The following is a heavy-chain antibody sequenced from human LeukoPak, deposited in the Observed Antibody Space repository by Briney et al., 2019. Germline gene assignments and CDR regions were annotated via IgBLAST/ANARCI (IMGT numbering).Heavy chain of an antibody. Sequence: ASVKVSCKASGYTFSSYAMNWVRQAPGQGLEWMGWINTNTGNPTYAQGFTGRFVFSLDTSVSTAFLQISSLKAEDTAVYYCARAGMPFYYYMDVWGKGTTVTVSS. D-gene: IGHD2-2*01. CDR2: INTNTGNP. CDR1: GYTFSSYA. CDR3: ARAGMPFYYYMDV. J-gene: IGHJ6*03. V-gene: IGHV7-4-1*02.